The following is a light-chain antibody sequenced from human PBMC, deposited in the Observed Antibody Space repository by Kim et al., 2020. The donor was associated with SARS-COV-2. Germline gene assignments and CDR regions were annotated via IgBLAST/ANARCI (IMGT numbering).Light chain of an antibody. CDR2: GTS. CDR3: QQYGNLIT. Sequence: LSPGERATLSCRASQSVSSRYLAWYQQKPGQAPRLFIYGTSSRATGIPDRFSGSGSGTDFTLTISRLKPEDFAVYYCQQYGNLITFGQGTRLEIK. CDR1: QSVSSRY. J-gene: IGKJ5*01. V-gene: IGKV3-20*01.